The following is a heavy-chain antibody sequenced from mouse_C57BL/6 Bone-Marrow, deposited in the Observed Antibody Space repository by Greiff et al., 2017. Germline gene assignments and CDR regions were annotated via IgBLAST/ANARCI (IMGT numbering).Heavy chain of an antibody. CDR2: INPSNGGT. CDR3: AREKGEIYYYGSSPFAY. D-gene: IGHD1-1*01. Sequence: QVQLQQPGTELVKPGASVKLSCKASGYTFTSYWMHWVKQRPGQGLEWIGNINPSNGGTNYNEKFKSQATLTVDKSSSTAYMQLSSLTSEDSAVYYCAREKGEIYYYGSSPFAYWGQGTLVTVSA. V-gene: IGHV1-53*01. J-gene: IGHJ3*01. CDR1: GYTFTSYW.